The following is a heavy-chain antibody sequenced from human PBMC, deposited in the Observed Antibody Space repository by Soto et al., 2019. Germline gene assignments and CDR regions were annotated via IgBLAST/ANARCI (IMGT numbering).Heavy chain of an antibody. V-gene: IGHV3-30*18. CDR3: AKGEGYPY. Sequence: QVQLVESGGGVVQPGRSLRLSCAASGFTFSSYGMHWVRQAPGKGLEWVAVISYDGSNKYYADSVKGRFTISRDNSKNTLYLKMNSLRAEDTAVYYCAKGEGYPYWGKGTLVTVSS. J-gene: IGHJ4*02. CDR2: ISYDGSNK. D-gene: IGHD5-18*01. CDR1: GFTFSSYG.